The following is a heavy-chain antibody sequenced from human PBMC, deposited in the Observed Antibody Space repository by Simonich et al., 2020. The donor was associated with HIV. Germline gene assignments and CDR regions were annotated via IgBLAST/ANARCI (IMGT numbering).Heavy chain of an antibody. J-gene: IGHJ4*02. CDR1: GGSFSGYF. V-gene: IGHV4-34*01. CDR3: ARGRRWAYY. CDR2: INHSGST. D-gene: IGHD6-13*01. Sequence: QVQLQQWGAGLLKPSETLSLTCAVYGGSFSGYFWGWIRQPPGKGLEWIGEINHSGSTNYNPSLKRRVTISVDTSKNQFSLKLSSVTAADTAVYYCARGRRWAYYWGQGTLVTVSS.